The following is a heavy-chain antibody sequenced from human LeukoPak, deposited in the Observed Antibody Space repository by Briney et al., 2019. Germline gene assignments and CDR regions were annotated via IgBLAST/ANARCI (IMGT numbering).Heavy chain of an antibody. CDR3: ARRGSRSSSSWNNWFDP. Sequence: ASVKVSCKASGYTFTSYGISWVRQAPGQGLGWMGWINTYNGNTNYAQKFQGRVTMTTDTSTSTAYMELRSLRSDDTAVYYSARRGSRSSSSWNNWFDPWGQGTLVTVSS. D-gene: IGHD6-13*01. V-gene: IGHV1-18*01. CDR1: GYTFTSYG. J-gene: IGHJ5*02. CDR2: INTYNGNT.